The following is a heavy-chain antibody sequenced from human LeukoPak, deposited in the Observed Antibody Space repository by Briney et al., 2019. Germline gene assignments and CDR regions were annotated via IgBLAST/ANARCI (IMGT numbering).Heavy chain of an antibody. CDR1: GFTFSNYA. D-gene: IGHD3-3*01. V-gene: IGHV3-23*01. J-gene: IGHJ3*02. CDR3: ARRHRRIFGVVIIQHAFDI. Sequence: GGSLRLSCAASGFTFSNYAMSWVRQAPRKGLEWVSTISGRGDSTYYVDSVKGRFTISRDNAKNSLYLQINSLRVEDTAVYYCARRHRRIFGVVIIQHAFDIWGQGTMVTASS. CDR2: ISGRGDST.